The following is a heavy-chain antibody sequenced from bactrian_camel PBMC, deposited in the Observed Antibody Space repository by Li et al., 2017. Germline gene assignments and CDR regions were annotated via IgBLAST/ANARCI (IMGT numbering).Heavy chain of an antibody. CDR3: KAEDRYQLRGFCPPL. J-gene: IGHJ4*01. V-gene: IGHV3S53*01. CDR2: VDRVGGT. D-gene: IGHD6*01. CDR1: GYTISDKR. Sequence: HVQLVESGGGSVQTGGSLILSCKASGYTISDKRAGWFRQAPGKQREFVSEVDRVGGTRYADSVKGRFSISQDNAKSTVYLQMNNLKPEDTATYYCKAEDRYQLRGFCPPLWGQGTQVTVS.